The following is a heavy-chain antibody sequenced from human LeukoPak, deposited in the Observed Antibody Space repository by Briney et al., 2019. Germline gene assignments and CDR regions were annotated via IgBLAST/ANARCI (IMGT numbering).Heavy chain of an antibody. J-gene: IGHJ4*02. D-gene: IGHD4-23*01. CDR2: ISGSGGST. Sequence: QAGGSLRLSCAASGFTFSSYAMSWVRQAPGKGLEWVSAISGSGGSTYYADSVKGRFTISRDNAKNSLYLQMNSLRAEDTAVYYCARDGRTTVVTWANDYWGQGTLVTVSS. CDR3: ARDGRTTVVTWANDY. CDR1: GFTFSSYA. V-gene: IGHV3-23*01.